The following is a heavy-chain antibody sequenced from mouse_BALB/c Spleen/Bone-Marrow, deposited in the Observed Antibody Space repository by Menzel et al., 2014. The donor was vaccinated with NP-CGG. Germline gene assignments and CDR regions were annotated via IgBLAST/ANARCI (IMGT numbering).Heavy chain of an antibody. CDR3: ARLGRDYFDY. J-gene: IGHJ2*01. CDR2: ISSGGSYT. CDR1: GFTLSSYG. V-gene: IGHV5-6*01. D-gene: IGHD4-1*01. Sequence: EVKLMESGGDLVKPGGSLKLSCAASGFTLSSYGMSWVRQTPDKRLEWVATISSGGSYTYYPDSVKGRFTISRDNAKNTLYLQMSSLKSEDTAMYYCARLGRDYFDYWGQGTTLTVSS.